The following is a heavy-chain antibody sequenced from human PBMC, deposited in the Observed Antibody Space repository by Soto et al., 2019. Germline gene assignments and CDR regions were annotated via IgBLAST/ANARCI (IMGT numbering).Heavy chain of an antibody. J-gene: IGHJ6*02. Sequence: SVKVSCKASGVTFSSYAISWVRQAPGQGLEWMGGIIPIFGTANYAQKFQGRVAITADESTSTAYMELSSLRSEDTAVYYCARVRGGNWNYVYYYYGMDVWGQGTTVTVSS. CDR3: ARVRGGNWNYVYYYYGMDV. CDR2: IIPIFGTA. D-gene: IGHD1-7*01. CDR1: GVTFSSYA. V-gene: IGHV1-69*13.